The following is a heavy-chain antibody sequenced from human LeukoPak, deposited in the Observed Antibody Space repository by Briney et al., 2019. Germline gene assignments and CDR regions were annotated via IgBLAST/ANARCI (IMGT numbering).Heavy chain of an antibody. V-gene: IGHV6-1*01. CDR1: GDSVSSNSAA. CDR2: TYYRSKWYN. J-gene: IGHJ4*02. Sequence: SQTLSLTRSISGDSVSSNSAAWNWIRQSPSRGLEWLGRTYYRSKWYNEYAVSVKSRITINPDTSKNQFSLQLNSVTAADTAVYYCAQSPITGTTFPHYFDYWGQGTLVTVSS. D-gene: IGHD1-7*01. CDR3: AQSPITGTTFPHYFDY.